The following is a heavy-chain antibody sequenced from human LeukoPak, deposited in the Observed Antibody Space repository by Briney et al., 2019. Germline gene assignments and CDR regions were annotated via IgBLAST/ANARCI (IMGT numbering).Heavy chain of an antibody. CDR3: ARKYCSGGSCGSFDP. Sequence: GESLKISCKGSGYSFTSYWIGWVRQMPGKGLEWMGIIYPGDSDTRYSPSFQGQVTISADKSISTAYLQWSSLKASDTAMYYCARKYCSGGSCGSFDPWGQGTLVTVSS. D-gene: IGHD2-15*01. CDR1: GYSFTSYW. J-gene: IGHJ5*02. CDR2: IYPGDSDT. V-gene: IGHV5-51*01.